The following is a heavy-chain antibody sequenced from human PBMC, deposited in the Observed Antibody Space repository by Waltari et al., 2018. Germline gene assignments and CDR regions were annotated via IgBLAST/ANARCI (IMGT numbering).Heavy chain of an antibody. D-gene: IGHD1-1*01. V-gene: IGHV4-34*01. CDR2: INHSGST. J-gene: IGHJ4*02. CDR3: ARGVRDPFKQHDYGDY. CDR1: GGSFSGYY. Sequence: QVQLQQWGAGLLKPSETLSLTCAVYGGSFSGYYWSWIRQPPGKGLEWIGEINHSGSTNYNPSLKSRVTISVDTSKNQFSLKLSSVTAADTAVYYCARGVRDPFKQHDYGDYWGQGTLVTVSS.